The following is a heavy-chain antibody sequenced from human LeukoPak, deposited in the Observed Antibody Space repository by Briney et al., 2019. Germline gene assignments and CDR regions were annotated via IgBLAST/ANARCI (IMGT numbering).Heavy chain of an antibody. CDR2: IIPILGIA. CDR3: ATNSGWNYFDY. CDR1: GGTFSSYA. D-gene: IGHD6-19*01. Sequence: GSSVKVSCKASGGTFSSYAISWVRQAPGQGLEWMGRIIPILGIANYAQKFRGRVTITADKSTSTAYMELSSLRSEDTAVYYCATNSGWNYFDYWGQGTLVTVSS. J-gene: IGHJ4*02. V-gene: IGHV1-69*04.